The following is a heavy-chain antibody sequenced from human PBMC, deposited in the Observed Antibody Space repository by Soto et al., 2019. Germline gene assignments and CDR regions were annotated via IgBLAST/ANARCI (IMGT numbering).Heavy chain of an antibody. J-gene: IGHJ6*02. Sequence: QVQLVESGGGVVQPGRSLRLSCAASGFTFSSYAMHWFRQAPGKGLEWVAVISYDGSNKYYADSVKGRFTISRDNSKNTRYLQMNRLRAEDTAVYYCARDGFVVVTILESGEFWMDVWGQGTTVTVSS. V-gene: IGHV3-30-3*01. CDR2: ISYDGSNK. CDR3: ARDGFVVVTILESGEFWMDV. D-gene: IGHD2-21*02. CDR1: GFTFSSYA.